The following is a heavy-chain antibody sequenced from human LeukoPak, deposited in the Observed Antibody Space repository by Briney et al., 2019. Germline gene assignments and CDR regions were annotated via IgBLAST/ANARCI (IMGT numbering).Heavy chain of an antibody. CDR1: GGSFSGYY. V-gene: IGHV4-34*01. J-gene: IGHJ6*01. CDR3: ARSVPGFGDPTQAHYYYGMDV. CDR2: INHSGST. D-gene: IGHD3-10*01. Sequence: ASETLSLTCAVYGGSFSGYYWSWIRQPPGKGLEWIGEINHSGSTNYNPSLKSRVTISVDTSKNQFSLKLSSVTAADTAVYYCARSVPGFGDPTQAHYYYGMDVWGQGTTVIVSS.